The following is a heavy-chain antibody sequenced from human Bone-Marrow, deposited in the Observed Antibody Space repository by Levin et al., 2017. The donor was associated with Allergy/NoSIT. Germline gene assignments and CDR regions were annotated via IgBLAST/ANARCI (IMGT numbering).Heavy chain of an antibody. CDR3: AKVGYHDASGYPDY. J-gene: IGHJ4*02. D-gene: IGHD3-22*01. CDR1: GFTFSSYA. V-gene: IGHV3-23*01. Sequence: GGSLRLSCTGSGFTFSSYAMSWVRQAPGKGLQWVSSLSSGGSFTHYADSVKGRFTISRDNSKNTLYLQIHSLRAEDTAVYYCAKVGYHDASGYPDYWGQGTLVTVSS. CDR2: LSSGGSFT.